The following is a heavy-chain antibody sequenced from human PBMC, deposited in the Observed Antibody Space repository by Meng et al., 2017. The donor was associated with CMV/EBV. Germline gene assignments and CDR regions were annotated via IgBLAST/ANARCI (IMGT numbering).Heavy chain of an antibody. CDR1: GYTFHSYD. V-gene: IGHV1-8*01. Sequence: SGYTFHSYDVNWVRQATGQGLEWMGWMNPNSGNTGYAQKFQGRVTMTRNTSISTAYMELSSLRSEETAVYYCARGRRYSGSPHPLGYWGQGTLVTVSS. CDR3: ARGRRYSGSPHPLGY. J-gene: IGHJ4*02. D-gene: IGHD1-26*01. CDR2: MNPNSGNT.